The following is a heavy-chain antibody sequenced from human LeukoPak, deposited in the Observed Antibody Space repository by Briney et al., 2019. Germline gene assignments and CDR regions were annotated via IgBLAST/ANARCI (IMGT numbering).Heavy chain of an antibody. CDR1: GGSFSGYY. D-gene: IGHD6-6*01. CDR3: ARGLRIAARPFDY. V-gene: IGHV4-34*01. CDR2: INHNGST. Sequence: PSETLSLTCAVYGGSFSGYYWSWIRQPPGKGLKWIGEINHNGSTNYNPSLKSRVTISVDTSKNQFSLKLSSVTAADTAVYYCARGLRIAARPFDYWGQGTLVTVSS. J-gene: IGHJ4*02.